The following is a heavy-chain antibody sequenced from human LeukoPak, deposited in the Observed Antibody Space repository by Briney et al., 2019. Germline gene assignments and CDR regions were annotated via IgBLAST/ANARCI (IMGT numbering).Heavy chain of an antibody. CDR3: ATASEWELSFYAFDI. Sequence: GASVKVSCKVSGYTLTELSMHWVRQAPGKGLEWMGGFDPEDGETIYAQKFQGRVTMTEDTSTDTAYMELSSLRPEDTAVYYCATASEWELSFYAFDIWGQGTMVTVSS. CDR1: GYTLTELS. V-gene: IGHV1-24*01. J-gene: IGHJ3*02. D-gene: IGHD1-26*01. CDR2: FDPEDGET.